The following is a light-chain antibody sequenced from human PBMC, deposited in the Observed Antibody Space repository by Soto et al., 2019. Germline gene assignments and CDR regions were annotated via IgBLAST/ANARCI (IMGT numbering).Light chain of an antibody. CDR1: QSLVHSDGNTY. Sequence: DIVMTQTPLSSPVTLGQPTSISCRSSQSLVHSDGNTYLSWLQQRPGEPPRLLMYKNSNRFAGGPDRFIGSGAVTDVTLQIIRVEPDDVGVYYCIQANQFPHTFGQGTTLEIK. J-gene: IGKJ2*01. V-gene: IGKV2-24*01. CDR3: IQANQFPHT. CDR2: KNS.